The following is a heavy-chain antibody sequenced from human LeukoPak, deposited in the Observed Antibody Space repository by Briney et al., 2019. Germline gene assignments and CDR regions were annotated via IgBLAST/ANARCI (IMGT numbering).Heavy chain of an antibody. D-gene: IGHD6-13*01. CDR3: ARAVAGTDEIDY. CDR1: GFIFSTYD. J-gene: IGHJ4*02. V-gene: IGHV3-13*01. Sequence: GGSLRLSCAGSGFIFSTYDMLRVRHAPGKGLEWVSAIGSGGDTYYAGSVKGRFTISRESAKNSFYLQMNSLNAGDTAVYFCARAVAGTDEIDYWGQGTLVTVSS. CDR2: IGSGGDT.